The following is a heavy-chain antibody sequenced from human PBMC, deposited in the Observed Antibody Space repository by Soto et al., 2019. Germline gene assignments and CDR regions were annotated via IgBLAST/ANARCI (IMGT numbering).Heavy chain of an antibody. D-gene: IGHD2-15*01. CDR3: AKRRGAGGHFDY. V-gene: IGHV3-23*01. Sequence: VQQLESGGGLVQPEGSLRLSCAASGFTFTNYAMGWVRQAPGKGLEWVSVVSSGGSTYYADSVTGRFTVSRDNSKNTLSLQMNSLRAEDTAVYYCAKRRGAGGHFDYWGQGALVTVSS. J-gene: IGHJ4*02. CDR1: GFTFTNYA. CDR2: VSSGGST.